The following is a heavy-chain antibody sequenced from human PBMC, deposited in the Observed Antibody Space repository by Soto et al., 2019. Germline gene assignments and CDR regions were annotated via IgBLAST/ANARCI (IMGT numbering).Heavy chain of an antibody. Sequence: QVHLQQWGAGLLKPSETLSLSCSVHNGSLSGYSWNWIRQPPGKGLEWIGEINHFGSINYNPSLRSRVTMSVDRSRNQFSLKSRSVTAADTAVYYCATGGGFIEGRMVWFDPWGQGTQVTVSS. CDR1: NGSLSGYS. D-gene: IGHD6-6*01. CDR3: ATGGGFIEGRMVWFDP. V-gene: IGHV4-34*01. CDR2: INHFGSI. J-gene: IGHJ5*02.